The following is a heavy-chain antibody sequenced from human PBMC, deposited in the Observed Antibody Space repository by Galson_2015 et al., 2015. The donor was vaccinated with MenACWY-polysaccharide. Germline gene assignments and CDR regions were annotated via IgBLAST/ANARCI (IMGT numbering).Heavy chain of an antibody. CDR3: AKYGMSTMITFGWYYYYGMDV. CDR1: GFTFSSYA. CDR2: ISGSGGST. J-gene: IGHJ6*02. Sequence: SLRLSCAASGFTFSSYAMSWVRQAPGKGLEWVSAISGSGGSTYYADSVKGRFTISRDNSKNTLYLQMNSLRAEDTAVYYCAKYGMSTMITFGWYYYYGMDVWGQGTTVTVSS. V-gene: IGHV3-23*01. D-gene: IGHD3-16*01.